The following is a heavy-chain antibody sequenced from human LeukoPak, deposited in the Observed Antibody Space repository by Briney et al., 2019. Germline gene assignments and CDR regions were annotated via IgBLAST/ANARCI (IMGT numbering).Heavy chain of an antibody. CDR1: GFTSSNYW. CDR2: IKQDGSEK. D-gene: IGHD2-15*01. Sequence: GGSLRLSCAASGFTSSNYWMNWVRQAPGKGLEWVAIIKQDGSEKFVDSVEGRFTIPRDNAKNSLYLQMNSLRVEDTAVYYCMGGAGWLVDYWGQGTLVTVSS. J-gene: IGHJ4*02. V-gene: IGHV3-7*01. CDR3: MGGAGWLVDY.